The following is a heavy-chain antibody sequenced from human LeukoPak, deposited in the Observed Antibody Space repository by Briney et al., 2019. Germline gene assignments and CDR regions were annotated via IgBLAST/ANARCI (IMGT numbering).Heavy chain of an antibody. CDR1: GYTLTELS. CDR3: ATSIAAHLGYDLDY. J-gene: IGHJ4*02. Sequence: APVKVSCKVSGYTLTELSMHWVRQAPGKGLEWMGGFDPEDGETIYAQKFQGRVTMTEDTSTDTAYMELSSLRSEDTAVYYCATSIAAHLGYDLDYWGQGTLVTVSS. D-gene: IGHD6-13*01. CDR2: FDPEDGET. V-gene: IGHV1-24*01.